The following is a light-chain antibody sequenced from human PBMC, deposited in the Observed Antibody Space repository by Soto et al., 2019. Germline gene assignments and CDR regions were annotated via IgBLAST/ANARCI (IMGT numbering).Light chain of an antibody. J-gene: IGKJ1*01. V-gene: IGKV1-5*01. CDR3: QQYNSYSQT. Sequence: DIQMTQSPSTLSASVGDRVTITCRASQSISSWLAWYQQKPGKAPKLLIYDASSLERGVPSRFSGSGSGTEFTLTISSLQPDDFATYYCQQYNSYSQTFGQGTKVEIK. CDR2: DAS. CDR1: QSISSW.